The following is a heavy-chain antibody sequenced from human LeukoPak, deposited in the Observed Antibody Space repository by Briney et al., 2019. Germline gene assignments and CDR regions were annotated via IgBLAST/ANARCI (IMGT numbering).Heavy chain of an antibody. CDR2: IIPIFGTA. Sequence: SVKVSCKASGGTFSSYAISWVRQAPGQGLEWMGRIIPIFGTANYAQKFQGRVTITTDESTSTAYMELSSLRSEDTAVYYCARAVVATGAAFDIWGQGTMVTVSS. CDR3: ARAVVATGAAFDI. V-gene: IGHV1-69*05. D-gene: IGHD1-26*01. CDR1: GGTFSSYA. J-gene: IGHJ3*02.